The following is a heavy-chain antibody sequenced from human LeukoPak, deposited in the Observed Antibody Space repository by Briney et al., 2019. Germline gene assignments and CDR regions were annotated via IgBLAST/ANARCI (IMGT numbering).Heavy chain of an antibody. Sequence: PSETLSLTCAVYGGSFSGYYWSWIRQPPGKGLEWIGEINHSGSTNYNPSLKSRVTISVDTSKNQFSLKLSSVTAADTAVYYCARGQDYGDYVFDYWGQGTLVTVSS. V-gene: IGHV4-34*01. CDR3: ARGQDYGDYVFDY. CDR1: GGSFSGYY. J-gene: IGHJ4*02. D-gene: IGHD4-17*01. CDR2: INHSGST.